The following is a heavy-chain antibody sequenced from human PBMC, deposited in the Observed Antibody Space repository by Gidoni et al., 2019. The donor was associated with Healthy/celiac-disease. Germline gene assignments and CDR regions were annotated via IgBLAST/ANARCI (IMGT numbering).Heavy chain of an antibody. V-gene: IGHV3-15*01. D-gene: IGHD6-13*01. J-gene: IGHJ4*02. CDR2: IKSKTDGGTT. Sequence: EVQLVESGGGLVKPGGSLRLSGAASEFTFSNAWMSWVRQAPGKGLEWVGRIKSKTDGGTTDYAAPVKGRFTISRDDSKNTLYLQMNSLKTEDTAVYYCTTSLSSSSWEDDYWGQGTLVTVSS. CDR3: TTSLSSSSWEDDY. CDR1: EFTFSNAW.